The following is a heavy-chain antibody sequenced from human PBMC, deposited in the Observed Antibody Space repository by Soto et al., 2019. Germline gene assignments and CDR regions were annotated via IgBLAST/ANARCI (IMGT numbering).Heavy chain of an antibody. CDR1: GFTFSSYS. CDR2: ISSSSSYI. CDR3: ARVEVEMATNFDY. D-gene: IGHD5-12*01. Sequence: NPGGSLRLSCAASGFTFSSYSMNWVRQAPGKGLEWVSSISSSSSYIYYADSVKGRFTISRDNAKNSLYLQMNSLRAEDTAVYYCARVEVEMATNFDYWAREPWSPSPQ. J-gene: IGHJ4*02. V-gene: IGHV3-21*01.